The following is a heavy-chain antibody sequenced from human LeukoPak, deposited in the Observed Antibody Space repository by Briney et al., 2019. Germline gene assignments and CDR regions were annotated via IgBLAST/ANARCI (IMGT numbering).Heavy chain of an antibody. V-gene: IGHV4-4*02. Sequence: SETLSLTCAVSGGSISSSHWWSWVRQPPGKGLEWIGEINHSGSTNYNPSLKSRVTISVDTSKKQFSLKLRSVTAADTAVYYCARGGDSSGYWSYYFDYWGQGTLVTVSS. CDR1: GGSISSSHW. D-gene: IGHD3-22*01. J-gene: IGHJ4*02. CDR2: INHSGST. CDR3: ARGGDSSGYWSYYFDY.